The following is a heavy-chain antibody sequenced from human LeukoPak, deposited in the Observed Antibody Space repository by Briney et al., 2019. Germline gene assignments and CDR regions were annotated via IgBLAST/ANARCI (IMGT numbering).Heavy chain of an antibody. CDR3: ARDSSPSSGDYYWDAFDS. CDR1: GFSIGYYW. Sequence: GGSLRLSCTASGFSIGYYWMAWVRQARGKGLEWVANIREDGKVIHYVDSVSGRFTISRDNTKNSLYLQMNSLRGEDTALYYCARDSSPSSGDYYWDAFDSWGQGTLVTVSS. D-gene: IGHD4-17*01. J-gene: IGHJ3*02. CDR2: IREDGKVI. V-gene: IGHV3-7*03.